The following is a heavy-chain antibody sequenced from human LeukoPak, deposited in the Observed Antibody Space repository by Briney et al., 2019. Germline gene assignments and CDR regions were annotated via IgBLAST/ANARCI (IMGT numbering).Heavy chain of an antibody. CDR1: GGTFSSYA. D-gene: IGHD3-22*01. J-gene: IGHJ4*02. CDR2: IIPILGIA. CDR3: ARDWDSSGYYPGIDY. V-gene: IGHV1-69*04. Sequence: SVKVSCKASGGTFSSYAISWVRQAPGQGLEWMGRIIPILGIANYAQKFQGRVTITADKSTSTAYMELSSLRSEDTAVYYCARDWDSSGYYPGIDYWGQGTLVTVSS.